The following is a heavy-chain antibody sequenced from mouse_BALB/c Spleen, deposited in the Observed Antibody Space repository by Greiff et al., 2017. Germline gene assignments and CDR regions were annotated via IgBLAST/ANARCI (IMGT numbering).Heavy chain of an antibody. D-gene: IGHD1-1*01. V-gene: IGHV2-4-1*01. CDR1: GFSLTSYG. J-gene: IGHJ3*01. Sequence: QVQLQQSGPGLVQPSQSLSITCTVSGFSLTSYGVHWVRQSPGKGLEWLGVIWSGGSTDYNAAFISRLSISKDNSKSQVFFKMNSLQADDTAIYYCARNDGSSYVGAWFAYWGQGTLVTVSA. CDR3: ARNDGSSYVGAWFAY. CDR2: IWSGGST.